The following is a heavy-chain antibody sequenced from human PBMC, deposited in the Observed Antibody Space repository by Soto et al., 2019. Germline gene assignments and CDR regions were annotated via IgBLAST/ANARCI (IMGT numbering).Heavy chain of an antibody. CDR2: TYYRSSCSN. V-gene: IGHV6-1*01. Sequence: SQTLSLTCAISGDSVSSNSAAWNWIRQSPSRGLEWLGRTYYRSSCSNDYAGSVKSLITINPDTLKNQVSMQLFSVTPDDTAVYYCAGVSWFRGLGVSGQEPPFTLSS. CDR1: GDSVSSNSAA. D-gene: IGHD3-10*01. CDR3: AGVSWFRGLGV. J-gene: IGHJ6*02.